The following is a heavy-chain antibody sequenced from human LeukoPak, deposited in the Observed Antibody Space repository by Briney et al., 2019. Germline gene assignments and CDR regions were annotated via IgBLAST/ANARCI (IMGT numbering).Heavy chain of an antibody. CDR2: IRSSSTTI. CDR1: GFTFSNYS. CDR3: ARAKRNGFDI. J-gene: IGHJ3*02. V-gene: IGHV3-48*01. Sequence: GGSLRPSCAASGFTFSNYSMNWVRQAPGKGLEWVSYIRSSSTTIYYADSVKGRFTISRDNAKNSLYLQMNSLRAEDTAVYYCARAKRNGFDIWGQGTMVTVSS.